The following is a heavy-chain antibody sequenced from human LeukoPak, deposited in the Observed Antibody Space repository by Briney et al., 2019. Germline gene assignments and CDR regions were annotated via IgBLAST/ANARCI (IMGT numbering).Heavy chain of an antibody. Sequence: ASVKVSCKASGYTFTGYYIHWVRQAPGQGLEWMGWFNPNSGGTNYAQRSQGRVTMTRDTSISTAYMELSRLRSDDTAVYYCAREDYGDSFWGQGTLVTVSS. J-gene: IGHJ4*02. CDR3: AREDYGDSF. V-gene: IGHV1-2*02. D-gene: IGHD4-17*01. CDR2: FNPNSGGT. CDR1: GYTFTGYY.